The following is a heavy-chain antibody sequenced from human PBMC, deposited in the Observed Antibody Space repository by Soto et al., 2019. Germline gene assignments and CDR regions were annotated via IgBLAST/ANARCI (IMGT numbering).Heavy chain of an antibody. J-gene: IGHJ4*02. D-gene: IGHD2-15*01. Sequence: PSETLSLTCTVSGGSMSNYYWNWIRQPPGKGLEWIGYVFYGGMSDYNPSLEGRATISADTSKNEFSLRLTSVTAADTAVYYCATGFRWDYWGQGTLVTVAS. CDR3: ATGFRWDY. CDR2: VFYGGMS. V-gene: IGHV4-59*01. CDR1: GGSMSNYY.